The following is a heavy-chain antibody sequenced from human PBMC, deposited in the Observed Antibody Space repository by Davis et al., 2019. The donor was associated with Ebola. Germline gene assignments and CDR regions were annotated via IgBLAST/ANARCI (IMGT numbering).Heavy chain of an antibody. Sequence: GESLKISCAASGFTFSNAWMSWVRQAPGKGLEWVGRIKSKTDGGTTDYAAPVKGRFTISRDDSKNTLYLQMNSLKTEDTAVYYCTTDAASITGERDYWGQGTLVTVSS. D-gene: IGHD1-20*01. CDR2: IKSKTDGGTT. J-gene: IGHJ4*02. V-gene: IGHV3-15*01. CDR1: GFTFSNAW. CDR3: TTDAASITGERDY.